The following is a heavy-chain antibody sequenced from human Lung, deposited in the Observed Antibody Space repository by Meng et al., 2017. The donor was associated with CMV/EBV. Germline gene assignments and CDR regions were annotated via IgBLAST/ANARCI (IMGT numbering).Heavy chain of an antibody. CDR2: ISGSGDTT. J-gene: IGHJ6*02. V-gene: IGHV3-48*03. CDR1: GFRFSSYE. Sequence: SXXASGFRFSSYEINWVRQTPGKGLEWVSYISGSGDTTNYADSVKGRFTISRDNAKNSLYLQMNSLRTEDTAVYYCARESGPMGGNYYYGLDVWGQGTTVXVSS. D-gene: IGHD3-3*01. CDR3: ARESGPMGGNYYYGLDV.